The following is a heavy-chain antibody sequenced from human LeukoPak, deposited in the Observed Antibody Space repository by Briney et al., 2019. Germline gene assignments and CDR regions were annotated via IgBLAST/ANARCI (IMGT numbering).Heavy chain of an antibody. CDR3: AREGPDYYYMDV. J-gene: IGHJ6*03. Sequence: GGSLRLSCAASGFTFSSYAMSWVRQAPGKGLEWVAVISYDGSNKYYADSVKGRFTISRDNSKNTLYLQMNSLRAEDTAVYYCAREGPDYYYMDVWGKGTTVTVSS. CDR2: ISYDGSNK. V-gene: IGHV3-30*04. CDR1: GFTFSSYA.